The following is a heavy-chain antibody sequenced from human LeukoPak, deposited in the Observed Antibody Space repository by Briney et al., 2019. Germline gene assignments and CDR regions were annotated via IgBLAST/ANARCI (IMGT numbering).Heavy chain of an antibody. J-gene: IGHJ4*02. CDR1: GFTFSSYA. CDR3: ARDLGRYNWNGRAGY. CDR2: ISYDGSNK. V-gene: IGHV3-30-3*01. D-gene: IGHD1-20*01. Sequence: GRSLRLSCAASGFTFSSYAMHWVRQAPGKGLEWVAVISYDGSNKYYADSVKGRFTISRDNSKNTLYLQMNSLRAEDTAVYYCARDLGRYNWNGRAGYWGQGTLVTVSS.